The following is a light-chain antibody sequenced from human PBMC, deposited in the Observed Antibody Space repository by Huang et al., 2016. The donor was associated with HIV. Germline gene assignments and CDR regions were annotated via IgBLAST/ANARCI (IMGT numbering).Light chain of an antibody. J-gene: IGKJ4*01. CDR3: QQLSAYPVT. Sequence: ILLTQSPSSLSASVGDRVIITCRASQDIGSSLAWYQPKPGKAPTLLIFGASALQTGVPSTFSGDGSGVDFTLAISSLQPEDFATYYCQQLSAYPVTFGGGTRVE. CDR1: QDIGSS. CDR2: GAS. V-gene: IGKV1-9*01.